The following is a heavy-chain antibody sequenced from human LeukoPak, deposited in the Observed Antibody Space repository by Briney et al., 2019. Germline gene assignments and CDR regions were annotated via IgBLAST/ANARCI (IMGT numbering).Heavy chain of an antibody. V-gene: IGHV5-51*01. CDR1: GYSFTSYW. CDR2: IYPGDSDT. CDR3: ARRPRRDLLRCFDWFVGAFDI. J-gene: IGHJ3*02. Sequence: GESLKISCKGSGYSFTSYWIGWVRQMPGKGLEWMGIIYPGDSDTRYSPSFQGQVTISADKSISTAYLQWSSLKASDTAMYYCARRPRRDLLRCFDWFVGAFDIWGQGTMVTVSS. D-gene: IGHD3-9*01.